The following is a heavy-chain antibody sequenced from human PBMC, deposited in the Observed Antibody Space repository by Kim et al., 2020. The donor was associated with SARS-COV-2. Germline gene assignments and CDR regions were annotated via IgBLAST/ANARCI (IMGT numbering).Heavy chain of an antibody. D-gene: IGHD2-15*01. J-gene: IGHJ3*02. CDR2: ISWNSGSI. V-gene: IGHV3-9*01. CDR3: AKDVGYCSGGSCYSTNAFDI. Sequence: SLRLSCAASGFTFDDYAMHWVRQAPGKGLEWVSGISWNSGSIGYADSVKGRFTISRDNAKNSLYLQMNSLRAEDTALYYCAKDVGYCSGGSCYSTNAFDIWGQGTMVTVSS. CDR1: GFTFDDYA.